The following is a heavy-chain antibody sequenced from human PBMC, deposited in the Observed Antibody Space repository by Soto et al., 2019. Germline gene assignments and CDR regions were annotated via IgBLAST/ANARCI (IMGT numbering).Heavy chain of an antibody. V-gene: IGHV3-53*01. D-gene: IGHD1-1*01. Sequence: DVQLVESGGGLIQPGESLRLSCAAFGLTISGKKYVAWVRQAPGKGLEWVSALYDVDGSFYADSVTGRFTTSSDSSKTTVYLQMTDLRPDDPAVYYCATWNEREHTFDVWGQGTTVTISS. CDR1: GLTISGKKY. CDR2: LYDVDGS. CDR3: ATWNEREHTFDV. J-gene: IGHJ3*01.